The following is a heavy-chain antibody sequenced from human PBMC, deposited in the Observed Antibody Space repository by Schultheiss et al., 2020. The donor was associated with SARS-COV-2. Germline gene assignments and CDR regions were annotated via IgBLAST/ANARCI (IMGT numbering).Heavy chain of an antibody. V-gene: IGHV3-53*05. D-gene: IGHD6-19*01. J-gene: IGHJ4*02. CDR1: GFTVSSNY. Sequence: GGSLRLSCAASGFTVSSNYMTWVHQAPGKGLEWVSVVYSCGGTYYADSVKGRFTISRDNSKNTLYLQMNSLRAEDTAVYYCTRGREESGSGWISDYWGQGTLVTVSS. CDR2: VYSCGGT. CDR3: TRGREESGSGWISDY.